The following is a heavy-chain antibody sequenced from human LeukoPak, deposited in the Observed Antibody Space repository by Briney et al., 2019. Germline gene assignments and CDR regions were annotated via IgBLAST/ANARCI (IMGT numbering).Heavy chain of an antibody. CDR1: VGTYSSYP. V-gene: IGHV1-69*04. D-gene: IGHD3-3*02. J-gene: IGHJ4*02. CDR2: IIPIHGIA. Sequence: SVKVSFKASVGTYSSYPINWVRQAPGQGLEWMGRIIPIHGIANYAQKFQGSVKMTAQKSTSTAYMELSSVRSEDTAVYYCAIDLAYDYWGQGTLVTVSS. CDR3: AIDLAYDY.